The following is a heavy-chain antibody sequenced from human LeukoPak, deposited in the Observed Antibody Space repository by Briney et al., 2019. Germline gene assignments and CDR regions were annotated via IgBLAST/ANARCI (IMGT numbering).Heavy chain of an antibody. CDR3: ARVTTVTLDY. J-gene: IGHJ4*02. CDR1: GGSISSYY. CDR2: MYYSGST. V-gene: IGHV4-59*12. Sequence: SETLSLTCTVSGGSISSYYWSWIRQPPGKGLEWIGYMYYSGSTNYNPSLKSRVTISVDTSKNQFSLKLSSVTAADTAVYYCARVTTVTLDYWGQGTLVTVSS. D-gene: IGHD4-17*01.